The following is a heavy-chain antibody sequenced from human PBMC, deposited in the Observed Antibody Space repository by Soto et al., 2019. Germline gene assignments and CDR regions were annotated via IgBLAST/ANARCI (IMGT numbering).Heavy chain of an antibody. CDR3: AKMGQITMIVNGMDV. J-gene: IGHJ6*02. CDR2: IRGFSPYT. D-gene: IGHD3-22*01. V-gene: IGHV3-23*01. CDR1: GFTFRTYT. Sequence: GSLRLSCISSGFTFRTYTMNWVRQAPGKGLEWVSGIRGFSPYTYYADSVKGRFTISRDNSKNTLYLQMNSLRAEDTAVYYCAKMGQITMIVNGMDVWGQGTTVTVSS.